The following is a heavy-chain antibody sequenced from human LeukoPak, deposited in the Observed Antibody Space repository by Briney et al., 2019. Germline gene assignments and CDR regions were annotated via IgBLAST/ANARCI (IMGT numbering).Heavy chain of an antibody. D-gene: IGHD6-19*01. J-gene: IGHJ4*02. V-gene: IGHV4-59*08. Sequence: PSETLSLTCTVSSGSISNYYWSWLRQPPGKGLEWIGYMYYTGSISYNPSLKSRVTMSVDMSKNQFSLTLSSVTATDTAIYYCARADNTGWSSLDSWGQGTLVIVSS. CDR1: SGSISNYY. CDR2: MYYTGSI. CDR3: ARADNTGWSSLDS.